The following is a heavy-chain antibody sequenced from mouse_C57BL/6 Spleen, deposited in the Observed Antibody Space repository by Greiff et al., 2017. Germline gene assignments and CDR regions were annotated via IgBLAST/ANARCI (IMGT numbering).Heavy chain of an antibody. CDR3: TRPSMVTRAMDY. Sequence: QVQLQQSGAELVRPGASVTLSCKASGYAFTDYEMHWVKQTPVHGLEWIGAIDPETGGTAYNQKFKGKAILTADKSSSTAYMELRSLTSEDSAVYYCTRPSMVTRAMDYWGQGTSVTVSS. D-gene: IGHD2-9*01. J-gene: IGHJ4*01. V-gene: IGHV1-15*01. CDR2: IDPETGGT. CDR1: GYAFTDYE.